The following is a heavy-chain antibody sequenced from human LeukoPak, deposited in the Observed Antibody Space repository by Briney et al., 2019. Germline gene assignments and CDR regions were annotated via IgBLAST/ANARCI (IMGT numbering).Heavy chain of an antibody. Sequence: EASVKVCCKASGYTFTSYYMHWVRQAPGQGLEWMGIINPSGGSTSYAQKFQGRVTMTRDTSTSTVYMELSSLRSEDTAVYYCARGAKDGYTNDAFDIWGQGTMVTVSS. D-gene: IGHD5-24*01. CDR2: INPSGGST. CDR1: GYTFTSYY. V-gene: IGHV1-46*01. J-gene: IGHJ3*02. CDR3: ARGAKDGYTNDAFDI.